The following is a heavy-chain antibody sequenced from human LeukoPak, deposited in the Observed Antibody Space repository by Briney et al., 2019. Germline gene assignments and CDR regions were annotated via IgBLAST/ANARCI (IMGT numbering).Heavy chain of an antibody. CDR3: AKDKTALGRGMDV. CDR2: ISWNSGSI. V-gene: IGHV3-9*01. J-gene: IGHJ6*01. CDR1: GFTFDDYA. D-gene: IGHD1-26*01. Sequence: GGSLRLSCAASGFTFDDYAMHWVRQAPGKGLEWVSGISWNSGSIGYADSVKGRFTISRDNAKNSLYLQMNSLRPEDTALYYCAKDKTALGRGMDVWGQGTTVTVSS.